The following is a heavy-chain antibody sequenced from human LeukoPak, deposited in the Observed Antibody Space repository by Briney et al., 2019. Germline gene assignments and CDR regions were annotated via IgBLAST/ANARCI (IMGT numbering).Heavy chain of an antibody. V-gene: IGHV4-59*01. D-gene: IGHD3-3*01. J-gene: IGHJ4*02. Sequence: SETLSLTCTVSGGSISSYHWGWIRQPPGKGLEWIGYIYPSGSTNYNSSLKSRLTISLDTSKNQFSLRLSSVTASDMAIYYCARVEWSAYQYYFDYWGQGTLVTVSS. CDR1: GGSISSYH. CDR2: IYPSGST. CDR3: ARVEWSAYQYYFDY.